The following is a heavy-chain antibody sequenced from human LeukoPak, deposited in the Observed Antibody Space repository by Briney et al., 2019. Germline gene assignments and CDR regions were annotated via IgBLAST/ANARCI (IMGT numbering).Heavy chain of an antibody. CDR3: VRGWTTVTTTDYYGLDV. V-gene: IGHV3-48*01. D-gene: IGHD4-17*01. Sequence: AGGSLRLSCAASGFTFSDYSMDWFRQAPGKGLEWVSYISSTGTSIYYGNSVKGRFTISRDNAKNSLYLQMSSLRAEDTAVYYSVRGWTTVTTTDYYGLDVWGQGTTVTVSS. J-gene: IGHJ6*02. CDR2: ISSTGTSI. CDR1: GFTFSDYS.